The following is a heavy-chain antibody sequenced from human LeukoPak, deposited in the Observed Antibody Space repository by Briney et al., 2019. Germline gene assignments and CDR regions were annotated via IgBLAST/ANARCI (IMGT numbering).Heavy chain of an antibody. CDR2: ISSSSSYI. CDR1: GFXFSSYS. J-gene: IGHJ4*02. Sequence: PGGSLRLSCAASGFXFSSYSINWVRQAPGKGQEWLSSISSSSSYIYYADSVKGRFTISRDNAKNSLYLQMNSLRAEDTAVSYCAREGSGYVRDFDYWGQGTLVTVSS. D-gene: IGHD5-12*01. CDR3: AREGSGYVRDFDY. V-gene: IGHV3-21*01.